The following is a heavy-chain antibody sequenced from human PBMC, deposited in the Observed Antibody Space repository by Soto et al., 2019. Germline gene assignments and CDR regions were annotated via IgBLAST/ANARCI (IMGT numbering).Heavy chain of an antibody. CDR2: ISYDGSNK. D-gene: IGHD2-21*01. CDR3: AXDRSFPPVYYYYYGMDV. Sequence: GGSLRLSCPASGFTFSSYAMHWVRQAPGKGLEWVAVISYDGSNKYYADSVKGRFTISRDNSKNTLYLQMNSLRAEDTAVYYCAXDRSFPPVYYYYYGMDVWGQGTTVTVSS. J-gene: IGHJ6*02. CDR1: GFTFSSYA. V-gene: IGHV3-30-3*01.